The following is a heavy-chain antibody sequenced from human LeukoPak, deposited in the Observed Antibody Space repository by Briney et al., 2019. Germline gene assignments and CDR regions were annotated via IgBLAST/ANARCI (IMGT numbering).Heavy chain of an antibody. D-gene: IGHD4-11*01. CDR2: ITNSGGST. J-gene: IGHJ4*02. V-gene: IGHV3-23*01. Sequence: GGSLRLSCAPMGFSFNSSAQSCAGQAPGKGLEWVSAITNSGGSTYYADSVKGRFTISRDNSKNTVYLQLNSLRADDTAVYYCTKARPAVIDCWGQGTLVTVSS. CDR3: TKARPAVIDC. CDR1: GFSFNSSA.